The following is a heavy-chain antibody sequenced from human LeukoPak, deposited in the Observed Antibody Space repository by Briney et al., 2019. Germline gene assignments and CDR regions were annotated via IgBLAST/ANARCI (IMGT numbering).Heavy chain of an antibody. D-gene: IGHD2-15*01. CDR3: TRSIGSEYWMDV. CDR1: GFTFDTYY. Sequence: RSGGSLRLSCAASGFTFDTYYMNWVRQAPGKGLEWVAYISSSSRTIYYADSVTDRFTVSRDNAENSLYLQMSSLRADDTAVYYCTRSIGSEYWMDVWGTGTTVTVSS. J-gene: IGHJ6*04. CDR2: ISSSSRTI. V-gene: IGHV3-69-1*01.